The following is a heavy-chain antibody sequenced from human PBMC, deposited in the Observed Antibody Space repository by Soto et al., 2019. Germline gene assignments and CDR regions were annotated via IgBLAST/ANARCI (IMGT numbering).Heavy chain of an antibody. CDR1: GFTVSSNY. J-gene: IGHJ6*02. CDR3: VRFGEQDYYYGMDV. V-gene: IGHV3-53*04. CDR2: IYSGGST. Sequence: GGSLRLSCAASGFTVSSNYMSWVRQAPGKGLEWVSVIYSGGSTYYADSVKGRFTISRHNSKNTLYLQMNSLRAEDTAVYYCVRFGEQDYYYGMDVWGQGTTVTVSS. D-gene: IGHD3-10*01.